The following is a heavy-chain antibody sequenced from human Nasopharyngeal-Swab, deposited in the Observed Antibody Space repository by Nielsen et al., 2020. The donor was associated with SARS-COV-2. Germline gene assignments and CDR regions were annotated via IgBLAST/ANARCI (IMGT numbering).Heavy chain of an antibody. CDR3: ARDAPLGGMDV. CDR1: GGSISSSNW. V-gene: IGHV4-4*02. Sequence: GSLRLSCAVSGGSISSSNWWSWVRQPPGKGLEWIGEIYHSGSTNYNPSLKSRVTISVDKSKNQSSLKLSSVTAADTAVYYCARDAPLGGMDVWGQGTTVTVSS. D-gene: IGHD3-16*01. J-gene: IGHJ6*02. CDR2: IYHSGST.